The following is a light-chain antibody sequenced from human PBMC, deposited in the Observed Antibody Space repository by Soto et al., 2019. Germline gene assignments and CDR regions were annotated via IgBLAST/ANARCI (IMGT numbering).Light chain of an antibody. Sequence: QSALTQPRSVSGSPGQSVTISCTGTSSDVRDYKYISWYQQHPGKAPKLMIYGVSERPSGVPDRFSGSKSGNTASLTISGLQAEDEADYYCCSYAGSYSDVFGTGTKLTVL. CDR2: GVS. CDR1: SSDVRDYKY. CDR3: CSYAGSYSDV. J-gene: IGLJ1*01. V-gene: IGLV2-11*01.